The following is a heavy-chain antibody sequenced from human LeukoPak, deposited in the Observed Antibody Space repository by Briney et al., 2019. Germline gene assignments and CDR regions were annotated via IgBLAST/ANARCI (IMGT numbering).Heavy chain of an antibody. CDR1: GGSISSGSYY. J-gene: IGHJ4*02. CDR3: ARGRLASATSY. Sequence: SETLSLTCTVSGGSISSGSYYWSWIRQPAGKGLEWIGRIYTSGSTNYNPSLKSRVTISVDTSKNQFSLKLSSVTAADTAVYYCARGRLASATSYWGQGTLVTVSS. D-gene: IGHD5-12*01. V-gene: IGHV4-61*02. CDR2: IYTSGST.